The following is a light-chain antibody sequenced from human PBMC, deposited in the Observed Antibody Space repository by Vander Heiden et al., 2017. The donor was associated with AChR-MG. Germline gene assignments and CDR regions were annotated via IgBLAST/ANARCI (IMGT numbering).Light chain of an antibody. CDR1: SSDVDAYDY. Sequence: QSALAQPPSASESPGQSVTISCTRSSSDVDAYDYVSWYQQHPGKVPKLIIYEVSKRPSGVSDRFSGSKSGNTASLTVSGLQVEDEADYYCSSYAGSDNFVLFGGGTKLTVL. CDR3: SSYAGSDNFVL. CDR2: EVS. V-gene: IGLV2-8*01. J-gene: IGLJ2*01.